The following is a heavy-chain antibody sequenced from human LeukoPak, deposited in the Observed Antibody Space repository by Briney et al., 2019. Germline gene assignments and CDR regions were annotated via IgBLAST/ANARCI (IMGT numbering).Heavy chain of an antibody. Sequence: GSLRLSCVTSGFTFTNHWMSWVRQAPGKGLEWVANIREDGGHTNYVDSVKGRFTISRDNAKNSLFLQMNSLRAEDAAVYYCARRAGAYSHPYDYWGQGTLVTVSS. J-gene: IGHJ4*02. V-gene: IGHV3-7*03. CDR2: IREDGGHT. CDR1: GFTFTNHW. CDR3: ARRAGAYSHPYDY. D-gene: IGHD4/OR15-4a*01.